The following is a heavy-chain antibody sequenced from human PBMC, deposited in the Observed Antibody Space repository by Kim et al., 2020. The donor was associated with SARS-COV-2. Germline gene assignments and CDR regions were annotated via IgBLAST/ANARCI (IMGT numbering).Heavy chain of an antibody. CDR1: GFTFSDHY. V-gene: IGHV3-72*01. CDR2: IRNKARGYTT. CDR3: GDVGAGY. Sequence: GGSLRLSCAASGFTFSDHYMDWVRQAPGKGLEWVARIRNKARGYTTEYAASVKGRFTISRDDSKNALYLQMSSLRTEDGALCYCGDVGAGYWGQGPLVTV. J-gene: IGHJ4*02. D-gene: IGHD1-26*01.